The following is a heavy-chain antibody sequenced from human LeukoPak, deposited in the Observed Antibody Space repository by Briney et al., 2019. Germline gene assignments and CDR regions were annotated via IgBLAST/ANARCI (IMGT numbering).Heavy chain of an antibody. J-gene: IGHJ4*02. D-gene: IGHD2-2*01. CDR1: GYTLTELS. V-gene: IGHV1-24*01. Sequence: ASVKVSCKVSGYTLTELSMHWVRQAPGRGLEWMGGFDPEDGETIYAQKFQGRVTMTEDTSTDTAYMELSSLRSEDTAVYYCATGVVVPAARGLGDYWGQGTLVTVSS. CDR2: FDPEDGET. CDR3: ATGVVVPAARGLGDY.